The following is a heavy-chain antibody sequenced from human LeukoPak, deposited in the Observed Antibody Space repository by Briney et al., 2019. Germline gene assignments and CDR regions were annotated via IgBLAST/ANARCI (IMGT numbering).Heavy chain of an antibody. V-gene: IGHV1-69*04. Sequence: ASVKVSCKASGGTFSSYAISWVRQAPGQGLEWMGRIIPILGIANYAQKFQGRVTITADKSTSTAYMELSSLRSEDTAVYYCARYRSRATDFDYWGQGTLVTVSS. CDR2: IIPILGIA. D-gene: IGHD1-26*01. CDR3: ARYRSRATDFDY. CDR1: GGTFSSYA. J-gene: IGHJ4*02.